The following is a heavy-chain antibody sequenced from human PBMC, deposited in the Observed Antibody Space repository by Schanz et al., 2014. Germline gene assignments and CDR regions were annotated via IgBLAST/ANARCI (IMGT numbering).Heavy chain of an antibody. V-gene: IGHV4-61*02. CDR3: ARQFYDILTGYWFPYYFDY. Sequence: QVQLQESGPGLVKPSQTLSLTCTVSGGSIRSGTYYWSWIRQPAGKALEWVGRVFPNGITNYNPSRKSRVTTSVDPSKNQFSLKLSSVPAADTAVYYCARQFYDILTGYWFPYYFDYWGQGTLVTVSS. D-gene: IGHD3-9*01. CDR2: VFPNGIT. J-gene: IGHJ4*02. CDR1: GGSIRSGTYY.